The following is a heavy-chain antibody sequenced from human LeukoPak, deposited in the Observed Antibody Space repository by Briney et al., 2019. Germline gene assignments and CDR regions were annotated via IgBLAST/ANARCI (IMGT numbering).Heavy chain of an antibody. CDR1: GFTFSSYG. V-gene: IGHV3-15*07. J-gene: IGHJ4*02. CDR2: IKSKADGETT. CDR3: STLTSRYLPDS. D-gene: IGHD3-9*01. Sequence: PGGSLRLSCAASGFTFSSYGMHWVRQAPGKGLEWVGRIKSKADGETTDYAAPVKGRFTFSRDDSKNMLYLQMNGLKGEDTAVYYCSTLTSRYLPDSWGQGTLVTVSS.